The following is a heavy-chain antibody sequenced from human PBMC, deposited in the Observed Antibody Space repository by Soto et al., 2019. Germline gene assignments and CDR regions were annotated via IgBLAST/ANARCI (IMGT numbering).Heavy chain of an antibody. V-gene: IGHV3-30-3*01. CDR2: ISYDGSNK. D-gene: IGHD2-21*02. CDR1: GFTFSSYA. CDR3: ASLHIVVVTAIPEYDY. Sequence: QVQLVESGGGVVQPGRSLRLSCAASGFTFSSYARHWVRQAPGKGLEWVAVISYDGSNKYYADSVKGRFTISRDNSKNTLYLQMNSLIAEDTAVYYCASLHIVVVTAIPEYDYGGQGTLVTVSS. J-gene: IGHJ4*02.